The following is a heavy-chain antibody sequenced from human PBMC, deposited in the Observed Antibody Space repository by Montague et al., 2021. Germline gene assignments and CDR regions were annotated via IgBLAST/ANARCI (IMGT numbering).Heavy chain of an antibody. V-gene: IGHV4-39*01. D-gene: IGHD6-19*01. CDR3: ARHPAMPVAGTGQYYFDY. CDR1: GGSISSSSYY. CDR2: IYYSGST. Sequence: SETLSLTCTVSGGSISSSSYYWDWIRQPPGKGLEWIGSIYYSGSTYYNPSLKSRLTISVDTSKNQFSLKLSSVTAADTAVYYCARHPAMPVAGTGQYYFDYWGQGTLVTVSS. J-gene: IGHJ4*02.